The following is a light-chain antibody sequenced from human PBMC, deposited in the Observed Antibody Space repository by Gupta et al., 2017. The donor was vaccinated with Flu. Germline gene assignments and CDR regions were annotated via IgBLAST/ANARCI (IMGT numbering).Light chain of an antibody. CDR2: GAY. V-gene: IGKV3-20*01. J-gene: IGKJ1*01. Sequence: EIVLTQSPGTLSLSPGERATLSCRASQSVRSDYLAWYQQKPGQAPRLLMYGAYYRATGIPDRFSGSGSGTDFTLTISRLEPEDSAVYYCQQDDSSSWTFGQGTKVEFK. CDR3: QQDDSSSWT. CDR1: QSVRSDY.